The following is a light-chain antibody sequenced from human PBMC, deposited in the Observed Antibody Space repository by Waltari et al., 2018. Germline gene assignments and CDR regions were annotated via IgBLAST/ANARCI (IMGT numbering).Light chain of an antibody. CDR2: DAS. V-gene: IGKV3-20*01. CDR3: QQYGNSPVT. J-gene: IGKJ4*01. CDR1: QSVSINY. Sequence: EIVLTQSPGTLSLSPGERATLSCRASQSVSINYLAWYQQKPGQAPRLLIYDASKRATGIADRFSGSGSGTHFTLTISRLEPEDFAVFYCQQYGNSPVTFGGGTKVEIK.